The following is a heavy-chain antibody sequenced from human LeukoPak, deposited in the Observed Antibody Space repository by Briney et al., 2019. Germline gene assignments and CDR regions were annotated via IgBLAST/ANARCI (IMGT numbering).Heavy chain of an antibody. CDR2: MNPNSGNT. V-gene: IGHV1-8*03. CDR1: GYTFTSYG. J-gene: IGHJ6*03. Sequence: ASVKVSCKASGYTFTSYGISWVRQATGQGLEWMGWMNPNSGNTGYAQKFQGRVTITRNTSISTAYMELSSLRSEDTAVYYCARGFSNYFYYYYYMDVWGKGTTVTVSS. CDR3: ARGFSNYFYYYYYMDV. D-gene: IGHD4-11*01.